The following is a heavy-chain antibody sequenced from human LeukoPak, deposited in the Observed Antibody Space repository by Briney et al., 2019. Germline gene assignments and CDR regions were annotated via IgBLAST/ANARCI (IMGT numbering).Heavy chain of an antibody. J-gene: IGHJ3*02. CDR1: GFTFSSYA. CDR2: ISGSGGST. V-gene: IGHV3-23*01. Sequence: PGGSLRLSCAASGFTFSSYAMSWVRQAPGKGLEWVSAISGSGGSTYYADSVKGRFTISRDNSKNTLYLQMNSLRAEDTAVYYCAKPPSRGYCSSTSCYVQTDAFDIWGQGTMVTVSS. D-gene: IGHD2-2*01. CDR3: AKPPSRGYCSSTSCYVQTDAFDI.